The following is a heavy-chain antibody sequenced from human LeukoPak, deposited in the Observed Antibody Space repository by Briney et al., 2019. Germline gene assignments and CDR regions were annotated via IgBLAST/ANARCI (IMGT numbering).Heavy chain of an antibody. D-gene: IGHD2-15*01. V-gene: IGHV1-2*02. Sequence: ASVKVSCKASGYTFNGYYMQWVRQAPGQGLEGMGWINPNSGGKNYAQKFQGSVTMTRYTSISTASMELSRLRSDDTAVYYCARVPRCGSCGSCPFQTYYYYAMDVWGQGTTVTVSS. J-gene: IGHJ6*02. CDR1: GYTFNGYY. CDR3: ARVPRCGSCGSCPFQTYYYYAMDV. CDR2: INPNSGGK.